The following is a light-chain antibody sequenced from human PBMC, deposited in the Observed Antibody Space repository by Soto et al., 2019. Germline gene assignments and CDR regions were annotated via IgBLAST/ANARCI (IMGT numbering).Light chain of an antibody. V-gene: IGLV1-47*01. CDR3: EAWDVSLSVPL. CDR2: RNN. Sequence: QAVVTQPPSASGTPGQRITISCSGSTSNIGKNYVYWYQQLPGTAPKLLIYRNNQRPSGVPDRFSGSKSGTSASLAISGLRSEDEADYFCEAWDVSLSVPLFGGGTQLTVL. J-gene: IGLJ2*01. CDR1: TSNIGKNY.